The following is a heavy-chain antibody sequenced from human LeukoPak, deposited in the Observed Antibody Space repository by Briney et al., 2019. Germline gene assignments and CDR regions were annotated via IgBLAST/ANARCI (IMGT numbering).Heavy chain of an antibody. J-gene: IGHJ6*03. CDR2: IYLGDSDT. CDR3: ARLKFPHYMDV. Sequence: GESLKISCKGSGYSITSYWIGWVGQMPGKGLEWMGIIYLGDSDTKYSPSFQGQVTISADKAISTAYLQWSSLKASDTAMYYCARLKFPHYMDVWGKGTTVTISS. V-gene: IGHV5-51*01. CDR1: GYSITSYW.